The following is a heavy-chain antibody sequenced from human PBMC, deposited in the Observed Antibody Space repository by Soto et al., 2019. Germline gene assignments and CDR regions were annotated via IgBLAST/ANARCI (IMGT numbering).Heavy chain of an antibody. V-gene: IGHV4-30-2*01. Sequence: QLQLQESGSGLVKPSQTLSLTCAVSGGSISSGGYSWSWIRQPPGKGLEWIGYIYHSGSTYYNPSLKGRVTLSVDRSKHQFSLKLSSVTAADTAVYYCAAGGGLPRYYWGQGTLVTVSS. CDR3: AAGGGLPRYY. CDR2: IYHSGST. CDR1: GGSISSGGYS. J-gene: IGHJ4*02. D-gene: IGHD5-12*01.